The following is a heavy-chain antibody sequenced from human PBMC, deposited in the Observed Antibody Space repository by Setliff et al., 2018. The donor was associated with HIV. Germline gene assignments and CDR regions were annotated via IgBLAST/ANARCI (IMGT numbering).Heavy chain of an antibody. D-gene: IGHD3-10*01. J-gene: IGHJ6*03. Sequence: PSETLSLTCTVSGGSISSGGYYWGWIRQPPGTGLEWIGSISSSGNTYYNPSLKSRVTISVDTSKNQFSLKLSSVTAADTAVYYCAVLTHYYGSGSSGPTDYYYYMDVWGKGTTVTVSS. V-gene: IGHV4-39*07. CDR2: ISSSGNT. CDR1: GGSISSGGYY. CDR3: AVLTHYYGSGSSGPTDYYYYMDV.